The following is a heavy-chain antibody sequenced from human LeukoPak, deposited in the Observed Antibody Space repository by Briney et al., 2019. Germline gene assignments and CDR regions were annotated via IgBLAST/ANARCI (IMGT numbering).Heavy chain of an antibody. V-gene: IGHV3-23*01. CDR3: TLADYYDSSGYPRFDY. J-gene: IGHJ4*02. CDR2: ISGITTNT. CDR1: GFTFSNYA. D-gene: IGHD3-22*01. Sequence: QTGGSLILSCAASGFTFSNYAMSWVRQAPGKGLEWVSLISGITTNTYYADSVKGRFTISRDNSKNTLYLQMNSLRAEDTAVYYCTLADYYDSSGYPRFDYWGQGTLVTVSS.